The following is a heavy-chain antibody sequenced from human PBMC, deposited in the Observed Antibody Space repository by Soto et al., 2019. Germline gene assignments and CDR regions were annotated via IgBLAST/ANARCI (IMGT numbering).Heavy chain of an antibody. CDR1: GYTFTSYG. CDR2: ISAYNGNT. Sequence: ASVKVSCKASGYTFTSYGISWVRQAPGQGLEWMGWISAYNGNTNYAQKLQGRVTMTTDTSTSTAYMELRSLRSDDTAVYYCARDQDIVVVPAAIGPPLDYWGQGTLVTV. J-gene: IGHJ4*02. V-gene: IGHV1-18*01. D-gene: IGHD2-2*02. CDR3: ARDQDIVVVPAAIGPPLDY.